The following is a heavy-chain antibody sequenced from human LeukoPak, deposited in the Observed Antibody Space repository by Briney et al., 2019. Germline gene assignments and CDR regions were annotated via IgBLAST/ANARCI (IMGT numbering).Heavy chain of an antibody. CDR3: ARDRDSSSWGVLDY. CDR2: ISYDGSNK. J-gene: IGHJ4*02. V-gene: IGHV3-30-3*01. CDR1: GFTFSSYA. D-gene: IGHD6-6*01. Sequence: PGGSLRLSCAASGFTFSSYAMRWVRQAPGKGLEWVAVISYDGSNKYYADSVKGRFTISRDNSKNTLYLQMNSLRAEDTAVYYCARDRDSSSWGVLDYWGQGTLVTVSS.